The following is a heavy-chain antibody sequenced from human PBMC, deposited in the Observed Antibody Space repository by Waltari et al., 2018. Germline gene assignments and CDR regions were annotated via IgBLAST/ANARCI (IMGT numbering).Heavy chain of an antibody. D-gene: IGHD3-3*01. V-gene: IGHV4-39*01. CDR1: GGSISSSSYY. J-gene: IGHJ3*02. Sequence: QLQLQESGPGLVKPSETLSLTCTVSGGSISSSSYYWGWIRQPPGKGLEWIGSIYYSGSTYYNPSLKSRVTISVDTSKNQFSLKLSSVTAADTAVYYCARHPPYYDFWSGYYTYDAFDIWGQGTMVIVSS. CDR2: IYYSGST. CDR3: ARHPPYYDFWSGYYTYDAFDI.